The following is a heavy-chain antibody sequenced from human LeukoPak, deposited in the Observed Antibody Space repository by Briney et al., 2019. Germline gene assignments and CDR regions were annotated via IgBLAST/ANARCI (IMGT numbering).Heavy chain of an antibody. Sequence: ASVKVSCKASGYTFTGYYMHWVRQAPGQGLEWMGGIIPIFGTANYAQKFQGRVTMTRDMSTSTVYMELSSLRSEDTAVYYCARLGYSSSWYYFDYWGQGTLVTVSS. J-gene: IGHJ4*02. V-gene: IGHV1-46*01. CDR3: ARLGYSSSWYYFDY. CDR2: IIPIFGTA. D-gene: IGHD6-13*01. CDR1: GYTFTGYY.